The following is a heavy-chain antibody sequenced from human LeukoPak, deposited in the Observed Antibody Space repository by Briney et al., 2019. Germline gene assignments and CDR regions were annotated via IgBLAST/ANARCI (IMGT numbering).Heavy chain of an antibody. CDR1: RYTFTSYY. CDR2: INPSGGST. CDR3: ARRAITMVRGPIYGMDV. Sequence: ASVKVSCKASRYTFTSYYMHWVRQAPGQGLEWMGIINPSGGSTSYAQKFQGRVTMTRDTSTSTVYMELSSLRSEDTAVYYCARRAITMVRGPIYGMDVWGQGTTVTVSS. J-gene: IGHJ6*02. D-gene: IGHD3-10*01. V-gene: IGHV1-46*01.